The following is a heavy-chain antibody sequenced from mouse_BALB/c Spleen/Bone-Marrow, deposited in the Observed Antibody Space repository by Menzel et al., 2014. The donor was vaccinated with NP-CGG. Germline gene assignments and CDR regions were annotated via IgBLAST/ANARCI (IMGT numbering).Heavy chain of an antibody. CDR1: GYTFTSYY. V-gene: IGHV1S81*02. J-gene: IGHJ4*01. Sequence: VKLMESGAELVKPGASVKLSCKAYGYTFTSYYMYRVKQRPGQGLEWFGEINPSNGGTNFNEKFKNKATLTVDKSSSTAYMQLSSLTSEDSAVYYCSRGRRDALDYWGQGTSVTVSS. CDR3: SRGRRDALDY. CDR2: INPSNGGT.